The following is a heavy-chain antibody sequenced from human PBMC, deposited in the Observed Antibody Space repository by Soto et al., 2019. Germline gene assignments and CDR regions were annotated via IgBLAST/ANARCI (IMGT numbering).Heavy chain of an antibody. V-gene: IGHV5-51*01. CDR1: GYSFTSYW. D-gene: IGHD6-19*01. J-gene: IGHJ4*02. CDR3: ASPEAVAGQSL. Sequence: GESLRISCQGSGYSFTSYWIGWVRQMPGKGLEWMGIIYPGDSDTRYSPSFQGQVTISADKSISTAYLQWSSLKASDTAMYYCASPEAVAGQSLWGQGTLVTVSS. CDR2: IYPGDSDT.